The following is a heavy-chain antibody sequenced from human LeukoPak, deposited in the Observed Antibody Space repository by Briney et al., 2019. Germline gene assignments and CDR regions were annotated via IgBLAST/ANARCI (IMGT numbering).Heavy chain of an antibody. Sequence: GESLKISCKASGYSFTNYWIGWVRQMPGKGLEWMGIIYPSDSDTRYSPSFQGQVTISADKSISTAYLQWSSLKASDTAMYYCARLDQPYYYDSSGYTYYFDYWGQGTLVTVSS. CDR1: GYSFTNYW. CDR3: ARLDQPYYYDSSGYTYYFDY. CDR2: IYPSDSDT. J-gene: IGHJ4*02. D-gene: IGHD3-22*01. V-gene: IGHV5-51*01.